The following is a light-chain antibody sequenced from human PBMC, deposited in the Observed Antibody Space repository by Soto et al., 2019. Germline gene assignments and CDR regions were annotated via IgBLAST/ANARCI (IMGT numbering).Light chain of an antibody. CDR2: DAS. J-gene: IGKJ4*01. CDR3: EQRRDWPLI. CDR1: QSVRSRY. V-gene: IGKV3D-20*02. Sequence: EILLTRSPATLCLSPGERVSRPCRASQSVRSRYLDWYQQKPGQAPRLLSYDASNRATGIPARFSSSGSGTDVTRMIGSIAPEDFAVYYGEQRRDWPLIFGGGTKVDI.